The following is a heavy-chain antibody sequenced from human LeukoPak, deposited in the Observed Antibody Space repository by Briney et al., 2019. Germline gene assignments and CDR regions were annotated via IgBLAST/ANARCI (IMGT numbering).Heavy chain of an antibody. D-gene: IGHD6-19*01. CDR3: ARVPPPPGIAVAGTLYYGMDV. CDR1: GFTFSSYG. Sequence: GGSLRLSCAASGFTFSSYGMHWVRQAPGKGLEWVAVIWYDGSNKYYADSVKGRFTISRDNSKNTLYLQMNSLRAEDTAVYYCARVPPPPGIAVAGTLYYGMDVWGQGTTVTVSS. CDR2: IWYDGSNK. J-gene: IGHJ6*02. V-gene: IGHV3-33*01.